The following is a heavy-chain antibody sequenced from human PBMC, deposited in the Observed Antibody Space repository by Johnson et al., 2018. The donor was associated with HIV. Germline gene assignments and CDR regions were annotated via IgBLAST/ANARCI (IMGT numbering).Heavy chain of an antibody. CDR1: GFTFSRHG. Sequence: VQLVESGGGVVQPGRSLRLSCAASGFTFSRHGMHWVRQAPGKGLEWVAFIRYDGSNKYYGDSVKGRFTISRDNSKNTLYLQMNSLRAEDTAVYYCAKDLSRYIAVATFDAFDILGQGTMVTVSS. CDR3: AKDLSRYIAVATFDAFDI. CDR2: IRYDGSNK. V-gene: IGHV3-30*02. J-gene: IGHJ3*02. D-gene: IGHD6-19*01.